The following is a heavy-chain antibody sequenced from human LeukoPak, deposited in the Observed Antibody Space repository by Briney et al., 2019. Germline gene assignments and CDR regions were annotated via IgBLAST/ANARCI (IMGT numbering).Heavy chain of an antibody. CDR3: ARDRTGISTIVVTAEFDY. V-gene: IGHV1-2*02. Sequence: ASVKVSCKASGYTFSGYYMHWVRQAPGQGLEWMGWINPNSSGTNYAQNLQGRVTMTRDTSINTAYMELSRLTSDGTAVYYCARDRTGISTIVVTAEFDYWGQGTLVTVSS. CDR2: INPNSSGT. D-gene: IGHD3-22*01. CDR1: GYTFSGYY. J-gene: IGHJ4*02.